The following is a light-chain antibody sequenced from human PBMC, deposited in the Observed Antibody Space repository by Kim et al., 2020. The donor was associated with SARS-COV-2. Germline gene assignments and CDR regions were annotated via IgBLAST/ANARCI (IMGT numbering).Light chain of an antibody. CDR3: QQLISYPLT. CDR1: QGISSY. V-gene: IGKV1-9*01. J-gene: IGKJ5*01. CDR2: AAS. Sequence: DIQLTQSPSFLSASVGDRVTITCRASQGISSYLAWYQQKPGKAPKVLIYAASTLQSGVPSRFSGSGSGTEFTLTVSSLQPEDFATYYCQQLISYPLTFGQGTRLEIK.